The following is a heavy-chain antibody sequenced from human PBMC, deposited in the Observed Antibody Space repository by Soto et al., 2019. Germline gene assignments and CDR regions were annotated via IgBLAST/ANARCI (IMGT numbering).Heavy chain of an antibody. CDR1: GGSISSYY. J-gene: IGHJ4*02. D-gene: IGHD6-19*01. Sequence: QVQLQESGPGLVKPSETLSLTCTVSGGSISSYYWSWIRQPPGKGLEWIGYIYYSGSTNYNPSLKSRVTTSVDTSKNQFSLKLSSVTAADTAVYYCARLAYSSGWYHFDYWGQGTLVTVSS. CDR2: IYYSGST. V-gene: IGHV4-59*08. CDR3: ARLAYSSGWYHFDY.